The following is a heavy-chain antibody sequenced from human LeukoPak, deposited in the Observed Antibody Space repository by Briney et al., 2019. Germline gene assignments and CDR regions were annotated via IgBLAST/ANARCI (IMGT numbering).Heavy chain of an antibody. V-gene: IGHV6-1*01. CDR2: TYYRSKWYN. CDR1: GDSVSSNSAA. CDR3: ARAAYYYDSSGYSFDY. D-gene: IGHD3-22*01. J-gene: IGHJ4*02. Sequence: SQTLSLTCAISGDSVSSNSAAWNWIGPSPSRGLEWLGRTYYRSKWYNDYAVSVKSRITINPDTSKNQFSLQLNSVTPEDTAVYYCARAAYYYDSSGYSFDYWGQGTLVTVSS.